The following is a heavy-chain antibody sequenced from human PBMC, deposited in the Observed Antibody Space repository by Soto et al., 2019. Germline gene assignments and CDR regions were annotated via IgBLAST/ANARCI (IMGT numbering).Heavy chain of an antibody. CDR3: ARLDYGHDY. CDR1: GFTLSSYG. CDR2: IWYDGSNK. D-gene: IGHD4-17*01. V-gene: IGHV3-33*01. J-gene: IGHJ4*02. Sequence: QVQLVESGGGVVQPGRSLRLSCAASGFTLSSYGMHWVRQAPGKGLEWVAVIWYDGSNKYYADSVKGRFTISRDNSKNTLYLQMNSLRAEDTAVYYCARLDYGHDYWGQGTLVTVSS.